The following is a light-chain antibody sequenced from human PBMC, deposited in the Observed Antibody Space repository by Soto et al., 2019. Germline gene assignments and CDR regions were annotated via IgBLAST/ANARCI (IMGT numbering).Light chain of an antibody. CDR1: QSVNSN. J-gene: IGKJ1*01. CDR2: DAS. V-gene: IGKV3-15*01. Sequence: EIVMTQSPATLSVSPGERATLSCRASQSVNSNLAWYQQKPGQAPRLLIYDASTRATGIPARYTGIGSGTEFTLTISSLQSEDFAVYYCQQYDNWPQTCGHGTKVEIK. CDR3: QQYDNWPQT.